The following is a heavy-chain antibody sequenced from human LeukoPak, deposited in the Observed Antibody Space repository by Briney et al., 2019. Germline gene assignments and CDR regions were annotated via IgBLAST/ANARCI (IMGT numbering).Heavy chain of an antibody. D-gene: IGHD3-16*01. Sequence: PGGSLRLSRAASGFTFSTYNMNWVRQAPGKGLEWVSGVNWNGGSTGYADSVKGRFTISRDNAKNSLYLQMNSLRAEDTALYYCARWASKGGMDVWGKGTTVTVSS. CDR1: GFTFSTYN. V-gene: IGHV3-20*04. CDR2: VNWNGGST. CDR3: ARWASKGGMDV. J-gene: IGHJ6*04.